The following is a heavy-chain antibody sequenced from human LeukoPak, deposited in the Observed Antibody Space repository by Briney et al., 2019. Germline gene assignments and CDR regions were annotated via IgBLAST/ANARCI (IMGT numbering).Heavy chain of an antibody. CDR3: ARVMEDCTNGVCQIYYYYGMDV. CDR1: GFIFTKYW. Sequence: QPGGSLRLSCAASGFIFTKYWMHWVRQAPGKGLVWVSHVNSDGSATSYADSVKGRFTISRDNAKNSLYLQMNSLRAEDTAVYYCARVMEDCTNGVCQIYYYYGMDVWGQGTTVTVSS. CDR2: VNSDGSAT. D-gene: IGHD2-8*01. V-gene: IGHV3-74*01. J-gene: IGHJ6*02.